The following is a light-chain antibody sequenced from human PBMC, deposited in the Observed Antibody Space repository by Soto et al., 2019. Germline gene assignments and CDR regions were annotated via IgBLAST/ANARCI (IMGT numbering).Light chain of an antibody. CDR1: QSVSSTY. V-gene: IGKV3-20*01. CDR2: ATS. CDR3: QHYDTSRWT. J-gene: IGKJ1*01. Sequence: EIVLTQSPDTLSLSPGERATLSCRASQSVSSTYLAWYQQKPGQAPRLLIYATSSRATGIPDRFSGSGSGTDFTLTISRLEPEDFAVYYCQHYDTSRWTFGQGAKVGIK.